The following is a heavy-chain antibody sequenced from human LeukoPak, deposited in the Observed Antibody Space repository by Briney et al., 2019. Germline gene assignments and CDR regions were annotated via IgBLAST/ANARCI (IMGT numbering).Heavy chain of an antibody. CDR2: ISNDGDST. D-gene: IGHD2-2*02. V-gene: IGHV3-64*01. CDR3: ARADCSSSSCYTVAY. J-gene: IGHJ4*02. Sequence: GGSLRLSCAASGFTSNSYAMQWVRQAPGKGLEYVSGISNDGDSTYYATSVKGRFIISRDNSKNMLYLQMGSLRAEDMAVYYCARADCSSSSCYTVAYWGQGTLVTVSS. CDR1: GFTSNSYA.